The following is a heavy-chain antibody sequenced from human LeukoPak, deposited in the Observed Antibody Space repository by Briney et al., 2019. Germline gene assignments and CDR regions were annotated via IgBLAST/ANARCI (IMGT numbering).Heavy chain of an antibody. CDR1: GGSIRHYY. Sequence: SETLSLTCTVSGGSIRHYYRSWIRQSPGKGLEWIGYIYYSGTTNYNPSLKSRVTISVDTSKNQFSLQLRSVTAADTAVYYCAREDPQTTVPEGMDVWGQGTTVTVSS. D-gene: IGHD4-17*01. V-gene: IGHV4-59*01. CDR2: IYYSGTT. CDR3: AREDPQTTVPEGMDV. J-gene: IGHJ6*02.